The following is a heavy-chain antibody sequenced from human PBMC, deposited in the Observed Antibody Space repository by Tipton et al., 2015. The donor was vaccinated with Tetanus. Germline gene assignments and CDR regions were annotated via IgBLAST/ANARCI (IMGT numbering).Heavy chain of an antibody. D-gene: IGHD2-21*02. CDR3: ARITARELAYCGGDCLGPDY. CDR1: GGSISSGGYY. CDR2: IYYSGST. V-gene: IGHV4-31*03. J-gene: IGHJ4*02. Sequence: TLSLTCTVSGGSISSGGYYWSWIRQHPGKGLEWIGYIYYSGSTYYNPSLKSRVTISVDTSKNQFSLKLSSVTAADTAVYYCARITARELAYCGGDCLGPDYWGQGTLVTVSS.